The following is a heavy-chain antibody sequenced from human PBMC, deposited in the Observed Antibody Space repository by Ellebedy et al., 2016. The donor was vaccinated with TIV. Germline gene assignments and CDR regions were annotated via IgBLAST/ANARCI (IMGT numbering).Heavy chain of an antibody. CDR1: GVSIGGYY. CDR2: IYYTGST. J-gene: IGHJ4*02. CDR3: ARLTDYDGHQNGDYFDY. Sequence: MPSETLSLTCTVSGVSIGGYYWSWIRQSPGKPLEWIGYIYYTGSTNYHPSLKSRVTISLDTSKNHFSLRLSSVTAADTAVYYCARLTDYDGHQNGDYFDYWGQGTLVTVSS. V-gene: IGHV4-59*01. D-gene: IGHD4-23*01.